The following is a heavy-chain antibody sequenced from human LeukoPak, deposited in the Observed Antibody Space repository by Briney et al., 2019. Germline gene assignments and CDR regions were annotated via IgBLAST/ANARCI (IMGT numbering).Heavy chain of an antibody. Sequence: SETLSLTCSVSGGSVRSYYWTWIRQPAGKGLEWTGRIYPSGTTHYNPSLKSRVSMSIGTSKNHFSLKLTSVTAADTAVYYCADDYGDWGQGTLVTVSA. J-gene: IGHJ4*02. CDR1: GGSVRSYY. CDR2: IYPSGTT. CDR3: ADDYGD. D-gene: IGHD4-17*01. V-gene: IGHV4-4*07.